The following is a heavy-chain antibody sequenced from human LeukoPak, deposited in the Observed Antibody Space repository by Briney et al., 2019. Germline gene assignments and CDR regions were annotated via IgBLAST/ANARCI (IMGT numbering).Heavy chain of an antibody. V-gene: IGHV3-23*01. D-gene: IGHD3-22*01. J-gene: IGHJ4*02. CDR3: AKDDEDDSSGYYLAYFDY. CDR1: GFTFSSYA. CDR2: ISGSGGST. Sequence: GGSLRLSCAASGFTFSSYAMSWVRQAPGKGLEWVSAISGSGGSTYYADSVKGRFTISRDNSKNTLYLQMSSLRAEDTAVYYCAKDDEDDSSGYYLAYFDYWGQGTLVTVSS.